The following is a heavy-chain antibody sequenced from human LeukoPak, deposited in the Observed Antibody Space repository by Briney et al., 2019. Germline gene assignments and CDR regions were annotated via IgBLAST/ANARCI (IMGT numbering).Heavy chain of an antibody. Sequence: ASETLSLTCTVSGGSISSYYWSWIRQPPGKGLEWIGYIYYSGSTNYNPSLKSRVTISVDTSKNQFSLKLSSVTAADTAVYYCARGTSYGLFDYWGQGTLVTVSS. J-gene: IGHJ4*02. V-gene: IGHV4-59*01. CDR1: GGSISSYY. CDR2: IYYSGST. CDR3: ARGTSYGLFDY. D-gene: IGHD5-18*01.